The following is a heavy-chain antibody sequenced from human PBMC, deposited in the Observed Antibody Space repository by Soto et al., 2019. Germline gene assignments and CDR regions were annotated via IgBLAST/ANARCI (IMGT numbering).Heavy chain of an antibody. CDR1: GFTFDDYA. CDR3: AKDIAPSSSSWLYYYYGMDV. Sequence: GGSLRLSCAASGFTFDDYAMHWVRQAPGKGLEWVSGISWNSGSIGYADSVKGRFTISRDNAKNSLYLQMNSLRAEDTALYYCAKDIAPSSSSWLYYYYGMDVWGQGTTVTVSS. J-gene: IGHJ6*02. V-gene: IGHV3-9*01. CDR2: ISWNSGSI. D-gene: IGHD6-13*01.